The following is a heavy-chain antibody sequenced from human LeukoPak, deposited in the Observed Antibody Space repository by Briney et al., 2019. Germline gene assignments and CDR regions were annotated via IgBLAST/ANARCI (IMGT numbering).Heavy chain of an antibody. Sequence: ASVKVSCKASGYTFTSYGISWVRQAPGQGLEWMGWISAYNGNTNYAQKLQGRVTITTDTSTSTAYMELRSLRSDDTAVYYCARALLWFGEGEHWFDPWGQGTLVTVSS. CDR1: GYTFTSYG. CDR3: ARALLWFGEGEHWFDP. V-gene: IGHV1-18*01. CDR2: ISAYNGNT. D-gene: IGHD3-10*01. J-gene: IGHJ5*02.